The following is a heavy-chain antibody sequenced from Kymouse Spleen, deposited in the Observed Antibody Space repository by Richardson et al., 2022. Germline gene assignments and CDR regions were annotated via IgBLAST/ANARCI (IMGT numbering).Heavy chain of an antibody. D-gene: IGHD1-7*01. CDR3: AKDLVTGTTRTPRTIVIPYYYYYGMDV. CDR2: ISGSGGST. V-gene: IGHV3-23*04. CDR1: GFTFSSYA. Sequence: EVQLVESGGGLVQPGGSLRLSCAASGFTFSSYAMSWVRQAPGKGLEWVSAISGSGGSTYYADSVKGRFTISRDNSKNTLYLQMNSLRAEDTAVYYCAKDLVTGTTRTPRTIVIPYYYYYGMDVWGQGTTVTVSS. J-gene: IGHJ6*02.